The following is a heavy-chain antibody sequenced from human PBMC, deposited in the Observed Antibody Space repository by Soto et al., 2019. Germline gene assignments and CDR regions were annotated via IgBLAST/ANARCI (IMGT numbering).Heavy chain of an antibody. CDR3: TRDLVIPNGNSREGRPYDDDGMDV. J-gene: IGHJ6*01. CDR1: GFTFSNAW. CDR2: IKSKTDGGTT. V-gene: IGHV3-15*07. Sequence: EVQLVESGGGLVKPGGSLRLSCAASGFTFSNAWMNWVRQAPGKGLEWVGRIKSKTDGGTTDYAAPVKGRFTISRDDSKNTLYLQMNSLKTEGTAVYYCTRDLVIPNGNSREGRPYDDDGMDVW. D-gene: IGHD3-22*01.